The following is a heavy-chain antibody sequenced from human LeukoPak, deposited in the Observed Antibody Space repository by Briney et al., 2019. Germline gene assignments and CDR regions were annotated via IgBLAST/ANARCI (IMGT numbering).Heavy chain of an antibody. D-gene: IGHD3-16*01. CDR1: GFTFTSYS. V-gene: IGHV3-21*01. J-gene: IGHJ4*02. CDR2: ISSSSRDI. CDR3: ARGTRMGGGRYSDS. Sequence: PGGSLRLSCSASGFTFTSYSMIWVRQAPGKGLEWVSYISSSSRDIYYADSMKGRLTVSRDNAKNSLYLQLNSLRVEDTALYYCARGTRMGGGRYSDSWGRGALVTVSS.